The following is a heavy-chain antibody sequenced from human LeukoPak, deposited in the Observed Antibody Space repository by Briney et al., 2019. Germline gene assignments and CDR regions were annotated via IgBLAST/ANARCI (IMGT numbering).Heavy chain of an antibody. CDR1: GGSISSYY. V-gene: IGHV4-59*01. Sequence: SETLSLTCTVSGGSISSYYWNWLRQPPGKGLEWIGHIYNSGSTNYNPSLKSRVTISVDTSKNQFSLKLSSVTAADTAVYYCARDGSGRYFNWFDPWGQGAPVTVSS. J-gene: IGHJ5*02. CDR2: IYNSGST. D-gene: IGHD1-26*01. CDR3: ARDGSGRYFNWFDP.